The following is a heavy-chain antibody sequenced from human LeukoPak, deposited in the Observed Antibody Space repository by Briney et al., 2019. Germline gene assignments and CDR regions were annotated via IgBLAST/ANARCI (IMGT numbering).Heavy chain of an antibody. D-gene: IGHD3-22*01. CDR3: AREWYYDSSGTLSLVY. CDR1: GGTFSSYA. CDR2: IIPIFGTA. V-gene: IGHV1-69*05. J-gene: IGHJ4*02. Sequence: ASVKVSCKASGGTFSSYAISWVRQAPGQGLEWMGRIIPIFGTANYAQKFQGRVTITTDESTSTAYMELSSLRSEDTAVYYCAREWYYDSSGTLSLVYWGQGTLVTVSS.